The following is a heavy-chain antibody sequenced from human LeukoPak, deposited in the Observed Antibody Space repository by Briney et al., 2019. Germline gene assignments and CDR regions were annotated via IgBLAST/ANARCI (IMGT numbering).Heavy chain of an antibody. D-gene: IGHD3-16*01. J-gene: IGHJ6*03. CDR1: GFTVSSNY. CDR3: ARYPPSYGTYMDV. CDR2: IYSGGST. Sequence: GGSLRLSCAASGFTVSSNYMSWVRQAPGKGLEWVSVIYSGGSTYYADSVKGRSTISRDNAKNSLYLQMNSLRAEDTAVYYCARYPPSYGTYMDVWGKGTTVTVSS. V-gene: IGHV3-66*01.